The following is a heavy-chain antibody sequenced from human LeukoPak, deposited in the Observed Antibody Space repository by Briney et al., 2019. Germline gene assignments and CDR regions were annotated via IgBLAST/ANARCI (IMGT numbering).Heavy chain of an antibody. D-gene: IGHD3-3*01. V-gene: IGHV3-7*01. CDR1: GFTFSSYW. CDR2: IKQDGSEK. Sequence: GGSLRLSCAASGFTFSSYWMSWVRQAPGKGLEWVANIKQDGSEKYYVDSVKGRFTISRDNAKKSLYLQVNSLTAEDTAVYYCARAGVDSSGYYYQGFDNWGQGTLVTVSS. CDR3: ARAGVDSSGYYYQGFDN. J-gene: IGHJ4*02.